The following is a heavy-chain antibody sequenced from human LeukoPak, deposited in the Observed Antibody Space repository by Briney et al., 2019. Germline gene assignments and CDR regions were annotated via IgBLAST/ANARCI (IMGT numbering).Heavy chain of an antibody. CDR1: GGSISSGGYY. D-gene: IGHD4-23*01. V-gene: IGHV4-31*03. J-gene: IGHJ4*02. CDR3: ARVVRELQIDY. Sequence: PSQTLSLTCTVSGGSISSGGYYWSWIRQHPGKGLEWIRYIYYSRNTYYNPSLRSRVTISVDASKKQFSLKLSSVTGADTAVYYCARVVRELQIDYWGQGTLVTVSS. CDR2: IYYSRNT.